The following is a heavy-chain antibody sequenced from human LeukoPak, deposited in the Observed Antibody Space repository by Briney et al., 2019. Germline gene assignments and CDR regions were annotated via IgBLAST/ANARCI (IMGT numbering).Heavy chain of an antibody. D-gene: IGHD3-9*01. CDR1: GGSISSYY. CDR3: ARDRYIVSGVTDAFDM. CDR2: IYTSGST. Sequence: PSETLSLTCTVSGGSISSYYWSWIRQPAGKGLEWIGRIYTSGSTNYNPSLKSRVTMSVGTSKNQFSLKLSSVTAADTAVYYSARDRYIVSGVTDAFDMWGQGTMSPSLQ. J-gene: IGHJ3*02. V-gene: IGHV4-4*07.